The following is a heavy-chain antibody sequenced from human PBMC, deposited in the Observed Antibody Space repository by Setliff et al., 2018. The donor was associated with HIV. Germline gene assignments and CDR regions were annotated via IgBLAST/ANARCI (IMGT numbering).Heavy chain of an antibody. D-gene: IGHD3-3*01. CDR3: AKAQWLLSHWGFDP. CDR1: GFTFGDYD. V-gene: IGHV3-30*02. Sequence: PGGSLRLSCAASGFTFGDYDMHWVRQAPGKGLEWVTFIRYDGINKYYADSVQGRFTISRDNSKNTLYLQMNSLRAEDTAVYYCAKAQWLLSHWGFDPWGQGTLVTVSS. J-gene: IGHJ5*02. CDR2: IRYDGINK.